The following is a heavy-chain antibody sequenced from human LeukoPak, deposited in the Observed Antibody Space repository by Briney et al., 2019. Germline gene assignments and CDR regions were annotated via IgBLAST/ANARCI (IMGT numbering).Heavy chain of an antibody. CDR3: ARDPITMIVVVTPFYGMDV. CDR1: GYTFTSYA. CDR2: INAGNGNT. V-gene: IGHV1-3*01. D-gene: IGHD3-22*01. Sequence: ASVKVSCKASGYTFTSYAMHWVRQAPGQRLEWMGWINAGNGNTKYSQKFQGRVTTTRDTSASTAYMELSSLRSEDTAVYYCARDPITMIVVVTPFYGMDVWGQGTTVTVSS. J-gene: IGHJ6*02.